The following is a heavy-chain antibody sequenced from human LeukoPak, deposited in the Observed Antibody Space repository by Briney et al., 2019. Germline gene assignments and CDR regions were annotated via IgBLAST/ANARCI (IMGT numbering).Heavy chain of an antibody. J-gene: IGHJ4*02. D-gene: IGHD2-8*01. Sequence: SETLSLTCTVSGGSISSYYWSWIRQPPGKGLEWIGYIYYSGSTNYNPSLKSRVTISVDTSKNHFSLKLSSVTAADTAVYYCARGSLGYCTNGVCYYDYWGQGTLVTVSS. V-gene: IGHV4-59*01. CDR2: IYYSGST. CDR1: GGSISSYY. CDR3: ARGSLGYCTNGVCYYDY.